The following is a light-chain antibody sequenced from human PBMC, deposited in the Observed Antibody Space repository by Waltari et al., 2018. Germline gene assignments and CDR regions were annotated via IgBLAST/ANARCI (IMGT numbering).Light chain of an antibody. Sequence: MVLTQSPGLLSLFPGEAATPSCRASQSVSRTLAWYQQKPGQAPRLLIYDASIRATGIPNRFSGSGSGTDFSLTISRLEPEDFAVYYCQKYGTRPATFGQGTKVEVK. V-gene: IGKV3-20*01. J-gene: IGKJ1*01. CDR3: QKYGTRPAT. CDR2: DAS. CDR1: QSVSRT.